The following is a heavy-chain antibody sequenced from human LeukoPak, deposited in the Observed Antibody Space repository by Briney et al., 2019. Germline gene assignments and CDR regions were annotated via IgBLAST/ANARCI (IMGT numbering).Heavy chain of an antibody. CDR1: GFTFSSYA. CDR3: AKDTCSSTSCYYYYGMDV. CDR2: ISWNSGSI. D-gene: IGHD2-2*01. Sequence: SGGSLRLSCAASGFTFSSYAMSWVRQAPGKGLEWVSGISWNSGSIGYADSVKGRFTVSRDNAKNSLYLQMNSLRAEDTALYYCAKDTCSSTSCYYYYGMDVWGRGTTVTVSS. V-gene: IGHV3-9*01. J-gene: IGHJ6*02.